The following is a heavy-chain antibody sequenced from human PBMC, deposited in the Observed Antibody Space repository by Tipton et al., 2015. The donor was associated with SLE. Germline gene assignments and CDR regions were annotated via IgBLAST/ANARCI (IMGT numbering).Heavy chain of an antibody. V-gene: IGHV4-31*03. D-gene: IGHD5-12*01. CDR1: GDSVSSGGYY. CDR2: IYNSGSA. Sequence: LRLSCTVSGDSVSSGGYYWTWIRQRPGKGLEWIGHIYNSGSAYYSPPLKSRGTISGDTSKNQFSLNLRSVTAADTAVYYCARGGVGGYDYFDYWGQGTLVIVSS. CDR3: ARGGVGGYDYFDY. J-gene: IGHJ4*02.